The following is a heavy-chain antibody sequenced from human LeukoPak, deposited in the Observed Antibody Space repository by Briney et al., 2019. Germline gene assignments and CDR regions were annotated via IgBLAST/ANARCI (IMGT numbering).Heavy chain of an antibody. CDR2: IKQDGTEK. CDR3: ARAFRNPDY. D-gene: IGHD3-16*01. CDR1: GFTFDNFW. J-gene: IGHJ4*02. V-gene: IGHV3-7*04. Sequence: TGGSLRLSCAASGFTFDNFWMSWVRQAPGQGLEWVANIKQDGTEKYYVDSVKGRFTISRDNAKNSLYLEMNSLKDEDTAVYYCARAFRNPDYWGQGTLVTVSS.